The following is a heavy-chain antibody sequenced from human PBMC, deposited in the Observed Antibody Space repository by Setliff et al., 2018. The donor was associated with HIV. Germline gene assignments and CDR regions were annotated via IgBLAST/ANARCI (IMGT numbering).Heavy chain of an antibody. CDR3: ARGNAYPGIQLVDY. CDR1: RGSFSHYY. J-gene: IGHJ4*02. Sequence: PSETLSLTCAVYRGSFSHYYWTWIRQSPGKGLEWIAEINQERTTFYNPSLKSRVTMSLDTSRNEVPLKLSSVTAADTAVYYCARGNAYPGIQLVDYWGQGTLVTVSS. V-gene: IGHV4-34*01. D-gene: IGHD5-18*01. CDR2: INQERTT.